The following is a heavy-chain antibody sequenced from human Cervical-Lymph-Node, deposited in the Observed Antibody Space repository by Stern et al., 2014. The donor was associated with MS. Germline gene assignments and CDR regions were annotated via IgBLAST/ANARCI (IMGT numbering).Heavy chain of an antibody. CDR1: GDSISNGSHY. Sequence: QVQLQESGPGLVKASQTLSLTCTVSGDSISNGSHYWSWIRQPAGKGLEWIGRMYTSGSTNYNPSLKSRATISVDTFKNQFSLKLRSVTAADTAVYYCARDCRLRRKGAPDAFDIWGQGTMVTVSS. D-gene: IGHD4-17*01. CDR3: ARDCRLRRKGAPDAFDI. V-gene: IGHV4-61*02. J-gene: IGHJ3*02. CDR2: MYTSGST.